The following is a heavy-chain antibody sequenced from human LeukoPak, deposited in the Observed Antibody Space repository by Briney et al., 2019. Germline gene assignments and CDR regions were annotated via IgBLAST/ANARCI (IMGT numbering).Heavy chain of an antibody. D-gene: IGHD3-22*01. Sequence: GGSLRLSCAASGFTFSSYWMSWVRQAPGKGLEWVANIKQDGSEKYYVDSVKGRFTISRDNAKNSLYLQMNSLRAEDTAVYYCARDDDYYDSSGPSDYWGQGTLLTVSS. V-gene: IGHV3-7*05. J-gene: IGHJ4*02. CDR3: ARDDDYYDSSGPSDY. CDR2: IKQDGSEK. CDR1: GFTFSSYW.